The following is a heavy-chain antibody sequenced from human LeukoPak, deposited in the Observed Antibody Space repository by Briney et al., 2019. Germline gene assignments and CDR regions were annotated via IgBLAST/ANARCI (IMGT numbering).Heavy chain of an antibody. V-gene: IGHV3-11*06. CDR3: ARARAVAGYPLDY. Sequence: GGSLRLSCAASGFPLRNYAMSWIRQAPGKGLEWVSYISSSSSYTNYADSVKGRFTISRDNAKNSLYLQMNSLRAEDTAVYYCARARAVAGYPLDYWGQGTLVTVSS. D-gene: IGHD6-19*01. CDR2: ISSSSSYT. J-gene: IGHJ4*02. CDR1: GFPLRNYA.